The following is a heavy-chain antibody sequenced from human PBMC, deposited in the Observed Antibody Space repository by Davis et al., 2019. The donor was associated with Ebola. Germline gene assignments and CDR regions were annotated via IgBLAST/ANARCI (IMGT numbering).Heavy chain of an antibody. D-gene: IGHD5-12*01. Sequence: PSETLSLTCAISGDSVSSGGWNWIRLSPSRGLEWLGRTYYYRSKWYIDYAESVRGRIIINPDTSKNQLSLQVNSVTPEDTAVYYCTRGWLRSKFDYWGRGTLVTVSS. CDR3: TRGWLRSKFDY. CDR2: TYYYRSKWYI. J-gene: IGHJ4*02. CDR1: GDSVSSGG. V-gene: IGHV6-1*01.